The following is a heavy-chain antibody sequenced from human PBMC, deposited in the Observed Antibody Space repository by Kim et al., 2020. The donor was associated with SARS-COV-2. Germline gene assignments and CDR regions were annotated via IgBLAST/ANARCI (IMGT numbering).Heavy chain of an antibody. CDR2: IYYSGST. V-gene: IGHV4-59*01. CDR3: AASPARYYDDSGGYVNWFDP. Sequence: SETLSLTCTVSGGSISSYYWSWIRQPPGKGLEWIGYIYYSGSTNYNPSRKSRVTISVDTSKNQFSLKLSSVTAADTAVYYCAASPARYYDDSGGYVNWFDPWGQGTLVTVSS. D-gene: IGHD3-22*01. J-gene: IGHJ5*02. CDR1: GGSISSYY.